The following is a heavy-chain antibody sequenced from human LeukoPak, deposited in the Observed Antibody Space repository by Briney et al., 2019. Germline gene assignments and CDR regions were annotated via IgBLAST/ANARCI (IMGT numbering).Heavy chain of an antibody. D-gene: IGHD4-17*01. CDR1: GFTFSSYG. CDR2: VNSNDRP. J-gene: IGHJ4*02. CDR3: AKDDYGDLSSDY. Sequence: GGSLRLSCAASGFTFSSYGMHWVRQAPGKGLEWVSTVNSNDRPYYADSVKGRFTISRDNSKNTLYLQMNSLRAEDTAVYYCAKDDYGDLSSDYWGQGTLVTVSS. V-gene: IGHV3-23*01.